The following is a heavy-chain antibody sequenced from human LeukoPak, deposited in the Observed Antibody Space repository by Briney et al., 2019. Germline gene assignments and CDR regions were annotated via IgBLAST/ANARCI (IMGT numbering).Heavy chain of an antibody. CDR2: IKEDGSEK. CDR1: GFNFNNYW. Sequence: GESLKISCGAAGFNFNNYWMSWVRQAPGKGLGWLASIKEDGSEKYYVDSVKGRFTISRDNSKNLVYLQMNNLGAADTAVYSCAATPNFYYFDFWGRGTLVTVSS. D-gene: IGHD1-1*01. J-gene: IGHJ4*02. CDR3: AATPNFYYFDF. V-gene: IGHV3-7*01.